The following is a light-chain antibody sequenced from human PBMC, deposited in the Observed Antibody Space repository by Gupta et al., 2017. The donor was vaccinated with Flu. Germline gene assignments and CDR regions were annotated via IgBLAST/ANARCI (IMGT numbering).Light chain of an antibody. J-gene: IGLJ3*02. Sequence: SVVAQPPSASGTPGQRVTISCSGSSSNIGSNTVNWYQQLPGSAPKLLIYSNNQRPSWVPDRFSGSKSGTSASLAISGRQSEDEADYYCATWDDSLNGHWVFGGGTKLTVL. CDR3: ATWDDSLNGHWV. CDR1: SSNIGSNT. V-gene: IGLV1-44*01. CDR2: SNN.